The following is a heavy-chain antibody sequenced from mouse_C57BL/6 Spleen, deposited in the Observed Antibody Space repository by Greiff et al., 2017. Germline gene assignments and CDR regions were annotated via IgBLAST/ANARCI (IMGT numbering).Heavy chain of an antibody. J-gene: IGHJ4*01. Sequence: EVQLVESGGGLVKPGGSLKLSCAASGFTLSDYGMHWVRQAPEKGLEWVAYISSGSSTIYYADTVKGRFTITRDNAKHTLFLQMTSLRSEDTAMYYCARPDDYYAMDYWGQGTSVTVSS. V-gene: IGHV5-17*01. CDR1: GFTLSDYG. CDR3: ARPDDYYAMDY. CDR2: ISSGSSTI.